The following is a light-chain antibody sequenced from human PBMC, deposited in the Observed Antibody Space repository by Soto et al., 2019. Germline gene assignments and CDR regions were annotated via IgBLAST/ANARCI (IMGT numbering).Light chain of an antibody. CDR3: QQFNSYPLT. CDR1: QGITSA. J-gene: IGKJ4*01. V-gene: IGKV1-13*02. CDR2: DAS. Sequence: AIQLTQSPSSLSASVGDRVTITCRASQGITSALAWYQQKPGKAPRLLIYDASSLQGGVPSRFSGSGSGTGFTLTISSLQPEDFATYYCQQFNSYPLTFGGGTKVEIK.